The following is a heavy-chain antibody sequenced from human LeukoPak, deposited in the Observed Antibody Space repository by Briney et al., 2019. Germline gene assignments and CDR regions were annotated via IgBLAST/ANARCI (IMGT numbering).Heavy chain of an antibody. CDR3: ARDPGGSYYFPYFDY. CDR1: GFTFSSYW. V-gene: IGHV3-7*01. D-gene: IGHD1-26*01. Sequence: PGGSLRLSCAASGFTFSSYWMSWVRQAPGKGLEWVANIKQDGSEKNYVDSVKGRFTISRDIAKNSLYLQMNSLRAEDTAVYYCARDPGGSYYFPYFDYWGQGTLVTVSS. CDR2: IKQDGSEK. J-gene: IGHJ4*02.